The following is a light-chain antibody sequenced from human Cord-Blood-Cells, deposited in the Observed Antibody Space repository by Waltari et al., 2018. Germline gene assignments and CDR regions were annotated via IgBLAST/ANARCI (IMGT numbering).Light chain of an antibody. V-gene: IGKV3-20*01. CDR3: QQYVSSLT. J-gene: IGKJ4*01. CDR2: GAS. CDR1: QSVSSSY. Sequence: EIVLTQSPGTLSLSPGERATLSCRASQSVSSSYFAWYQQKPGQAPRLLLYGASSRATGIPDRCSGSGSGTDCTLTISRLEPEDFAVYYCQQYVSSLTFGGGTKVEIK.